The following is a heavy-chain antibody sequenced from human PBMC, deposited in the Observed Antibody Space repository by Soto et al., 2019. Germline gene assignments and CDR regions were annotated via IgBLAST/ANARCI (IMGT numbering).Heavy chain of an antibody. CDR2: INSDGRST. J-gene: IGHJ5*02. Sequence: EVHLVESGGGLVQPGGSLRLSCAASGFSFSGYWMHWVRQAPGKGLMWVSRINSDGRSTTYADSVKGRFTISRDDAKNTLYLEMTGLRVEDTAVYYCARDPDWGGYSWFDPRGQGTLVTVSS. D-gene: IGHD7-27*01. V-gene: IGHV3-74*01. CDR1: GFSFSGYW. CDR3: ARDPDWGGYSWFDP.